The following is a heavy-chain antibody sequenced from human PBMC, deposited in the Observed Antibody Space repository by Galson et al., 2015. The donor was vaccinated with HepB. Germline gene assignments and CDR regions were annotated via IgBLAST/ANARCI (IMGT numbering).Heavy chain of an antibody. J-gene: IGHJ4*02. Sequence: SVKVSCKASGGTFSSYAISWVRQAPGQGLEWMGGIIPIFGIANYAQKFQGRVTITADKSTSTAYMELSSLRSEDTAVYYCASSGFCSGGSCYLNFDYWGQGTLVTVSS. D-gene: IGHD2-15*01. V-gene: IGHV1-69*10. CDR3: ASSGFCSGGSCYLNFDY. CDR1: GGTFSSYA. CDR2: IIPIFGIA.